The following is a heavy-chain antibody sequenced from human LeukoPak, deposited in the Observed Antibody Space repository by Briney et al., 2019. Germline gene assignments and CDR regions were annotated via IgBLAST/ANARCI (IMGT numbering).Heavy chain of an antibody. J-gene: IGHJ4*02. CDR1: GYSFTSYW. Sequence: GESLKISCKGSGYSFTSYWIAWVRQMPGKGLEWMGLIYPGDSDSRYSPSFQGQVTISVDKSISTAYLQWSSLQASDTAIYYCARREDCSSTSCRDYWGQGTLVTVSS. V-gene: IGHV5-51*01. CDR2: IYPGDSDS. D-gene: IGHD2-2*01. CDR3: ARREDCSSTSCRDY.